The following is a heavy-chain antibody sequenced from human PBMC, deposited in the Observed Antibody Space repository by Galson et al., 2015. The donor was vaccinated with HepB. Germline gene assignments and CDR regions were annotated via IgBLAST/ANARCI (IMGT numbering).Heavy chain of an antibody. D-gene: IGHD6-13*01. Sequence: SLRLSCAASGFTFDDYAMHWVRQAPGKGLEWVSGISWNSGSIGYADSVKGRFTISRDNAKNTLYLQMNSLRAEDTAVYYCARLPVAAAQAFDYWGQGTLVTVSS. CDR1: GFTFDDYA. CDR3: ARLPVAAAQAFDY. J-gene: IGHJ4*02. CDR2: ISWNSGSI. V-gene: IGHV3-9*01.